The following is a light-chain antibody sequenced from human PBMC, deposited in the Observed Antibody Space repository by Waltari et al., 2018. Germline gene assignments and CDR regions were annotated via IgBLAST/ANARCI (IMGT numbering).Light chain of an antibody. CDR2: AGF. CDR1: SPNIATPYA. J-gene: IGLJ1*01. Sequence: LLTQPPSVSGAPGQRATLPCTGSSPNIATPYAVTRYPQLPGPAPKLLLHAGFSRPSGVPDRFSGSRSGASASLAITGLQAEDEGDYYCQSYDTSLGGSYVFGSGTKVTVL. CDR3: QSYDTSLGGSYV. V-gene: IGLV1-40*01.